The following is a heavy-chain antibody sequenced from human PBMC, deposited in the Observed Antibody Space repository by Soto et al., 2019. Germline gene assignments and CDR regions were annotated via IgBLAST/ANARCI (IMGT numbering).Heavy chain of an antibody. Sequence: PGGSLRLSCAASGFTFSDHYMDWVRQAPGKGLEWVGRTRNKANSYTTEYAASVKGRFTVSRDDSKNSVYLQMNSLKNEDTAVYYCARLSSSGTTRNYYGMDVWGQGTTVTVSS. V-gene: IGHV3-72*01. CDR3: ARLSSSGTTRNYYGMDV. CDR2: TRNKANSYTT. CDR1: GFTFSDHY. D-gene: IGHD1-7*01. J-gene: IGHJ6*02.